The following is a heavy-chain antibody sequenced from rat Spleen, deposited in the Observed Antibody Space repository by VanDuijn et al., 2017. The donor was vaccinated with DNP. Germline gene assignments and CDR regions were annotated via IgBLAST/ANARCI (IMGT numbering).Heavy chain of an antibody. Sequence: EVKLVESGGVLVQPGRSLKLSCAASGLNFSDYWMGWVRQAPGKGLEWIGEINKDSSTINYTPSLKDRFSISRDNAQNTLYLQMSKLGSEDTAIFYCIRAGYYGYMAYWGQGTLVTVSS. V-gene: IGHV4-2*01. J-gene: IGHJ3*01. D-gene: IGHD1-7*01. CDR3: IRAGYYGYMAY. CDR2: INKDSSTI. CDR1: GLNFSDYW.